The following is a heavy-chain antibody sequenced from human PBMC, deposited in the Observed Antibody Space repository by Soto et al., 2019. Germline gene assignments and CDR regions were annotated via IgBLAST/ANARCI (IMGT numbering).Heavy chain of an antibody. J-gene: IGHJ5*02. D-gene: IGHD2-8*01. V-gene: IGHV5-51*01. CDR3: ARGYCTTNICDPWFDP. CDR1: GYSFTSYW. CDR2: IYPGDSDT. Sequence: GESLKISCTGVGYSFTSYWIGWVRQMPGKGLEWMGIIYPGDSDTRYSPSFQGQVTISADKSISTVYLQWSSLKASDTAMYYCARGYCTTNICDPWFDPWGQGPLVTVSS.